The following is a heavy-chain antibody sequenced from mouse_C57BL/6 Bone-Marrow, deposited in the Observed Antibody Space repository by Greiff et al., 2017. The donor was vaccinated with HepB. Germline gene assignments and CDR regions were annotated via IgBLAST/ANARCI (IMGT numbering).Heavy chain of an antibody. J-gene: IGHJ3*01. CDR1: GYTFTSYW. D-gene: IGHD3-3*01. CDR3: ARGGRGFAY. V-gene: IGHV1-64*01. Sequence: QVQLQQPGAELVKPGASVKLSCKASGYTFTSYWMHWVKQRPGQGLEWIGMIHPNSGSTNYNEKFKGKATLTVDKSSSTAYMQLSSLTSEDSAVYCCARGGRGFAYWGQGTLVTVSA. CDR2: IHPNSGST.